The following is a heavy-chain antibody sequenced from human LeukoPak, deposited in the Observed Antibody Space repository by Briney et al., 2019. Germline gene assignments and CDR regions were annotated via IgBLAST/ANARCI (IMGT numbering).Heavy chain of an antibody. CDR3: ARVFPEELEQYYDSSGYYYYFDY. D-gene: IGHD3-22*01. J-gene: IGHJ4*02. CDR2: IYYSGST. Sequence: SETLSLTCTVSGGSVSSGSYYWSWIRQPPGKGLEWIGYIYYSGSTNYNPSLKSRVTISVDTSKNQFSLKLSSVTAADTAVYYCARVFPEELEQYYDSSGYYYYFDYWGQGTLVTVSS. CDR1: GGSVSSGSYY. V-gene: IGHV4-61*01.